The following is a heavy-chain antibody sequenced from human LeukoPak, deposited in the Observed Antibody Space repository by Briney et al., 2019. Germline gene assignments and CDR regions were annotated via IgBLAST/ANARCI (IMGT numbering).Heavy chain of an antibody. CDR3: ARDRDSGYFQKYGMDV. CDR1: GFTFSSFT. V-gene: IGHV3-66*02. Sequence: TGGSLRLSCAASGFTFSSFTMSWVRQAPGKGLEWVSVIYSGGSTYYADSVKGRFTISRDNSKNTLYLQMNSLRAEDTAVYYCARDRDSGYFQKYGMDVWGQGTTVTVSS. CDR2: IYSGGST. D-gene: IGHD3-22*01. J-gene: IGHJ6*02.